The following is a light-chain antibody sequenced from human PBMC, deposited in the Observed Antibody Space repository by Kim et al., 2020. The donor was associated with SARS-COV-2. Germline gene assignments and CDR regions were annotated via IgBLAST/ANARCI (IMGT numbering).Light chain of an antibody. CDR1: SGTNVDSYK. J-gene: IGLJ3*02. Sequence: QPVLTQPSSLSASPGASASLTCTLRSGTNVDSYKIYWYQQKPGSPPQYLLAYKSDSIKQQGSGVPSRFSGSKDASANAGILLISGLQSEDEADYYCMMWHSSKWVFGGGTQLTVL. CDR3: MMWHSSKWV. V-gene: IGLV5-45*02. CDR2: YKSDSIK.